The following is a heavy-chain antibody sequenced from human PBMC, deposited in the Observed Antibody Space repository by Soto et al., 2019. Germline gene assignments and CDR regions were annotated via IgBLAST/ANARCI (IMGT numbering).Heavy chain of an antibody. CDR3: TTDSTQTFCDGGPCYSVQTNIHDS. Sequence: EVQLVESGGGLVKPGGSLRLSCAASGFTFSNGWMSWVRQAPGKGLEWVGRIKSKSAGGTTDYSAPVKGRFSISRDDSNDTLYLQMNSLITEDTAVYYCTTDSTQTFCDGGPCYSVQTNIHDSWGQGALVTVSS. J-gene: IGHJ4*02. D-gene: IGHD2-15*01. V-gene: IGHV3-15*01. CDR2: IKSKSAGGTT. CDR1: GFTFSNGW.